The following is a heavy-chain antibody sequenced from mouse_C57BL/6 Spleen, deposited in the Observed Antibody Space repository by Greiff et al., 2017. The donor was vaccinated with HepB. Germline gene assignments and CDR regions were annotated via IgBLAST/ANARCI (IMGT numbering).Heavy chain of an antibody. CDR1: GYTFTSYW. V-gene: IGHV1-52*01. J-gene: IGHJ2*01. CDR2: IDPSDSET. CDR3: ARGLYYYGSRRENYFDY. D-gene: IGHD1-1*01. Sequence: VQLQQSGAELVRPGSSVKLSCKASGYTFTSYWMHWVKQRPIQGLEWIGNIDPSDSETHYNQKFKDKATLTVDKSSSTAYMQLSSLTSEDSAVYYCARGLYYYGSRRENYFDYWGQGTTLTVSS.